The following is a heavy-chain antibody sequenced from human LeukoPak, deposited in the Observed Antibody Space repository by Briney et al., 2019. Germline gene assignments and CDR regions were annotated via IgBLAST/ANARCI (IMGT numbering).Heavy chain of an antibody. CDR1: GGSFSGYY. V-gene: IGHV4-34*01. Sequence: SETLSLTCAVYGGSFSGYYWSWIRQPPGKGLEWIGEINHSGSTNYNPSLKSRVTISVDTSKNQFSLKLSSVTAADTAVYYCARAVGVLHYYDSSGYYLYWGQGTLVTVSS. J-gene: IGHJ4*02. CDR2: INHSGST. CDR3: ARAVGVLHYYDSSGYYLY. D-gene: IGHD3-22*01.